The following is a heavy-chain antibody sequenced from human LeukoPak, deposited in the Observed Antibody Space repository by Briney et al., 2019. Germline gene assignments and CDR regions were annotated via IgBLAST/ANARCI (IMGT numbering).Heavy chain of an antibody. CDR1: GFSFSSYS. D-gene: IGHD3-16*01. V-gene: IGHV3-21*01. CDR3: TSSAGEMALDY. Sequence: GGSLRLSCAASGFSFSSYSMSWVRQAPGKGLEWVSSFGDRGAYIYYADSVKGRFTISRDNAKNSLYLQMNGLRAEDTAVYYCTSSAGEMALDYWGQGTLVTVSS. CDR2: FGDRGAYI. J-gene: IGHJ4*02.